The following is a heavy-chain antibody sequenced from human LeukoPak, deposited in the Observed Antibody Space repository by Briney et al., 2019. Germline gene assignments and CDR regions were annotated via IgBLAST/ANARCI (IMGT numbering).Heavy chain of an antibody. J-gene: IGHJ3*02. Sequence: ASVKVSCKASGYTFTGYYMHWVRQAPGQGLEWMGWINPNSGGTNYAQKFQGRVTMTRDTSISTAYLQWSSLRASDTAMYYCARQRSRDGYNYDGFDIWGQGTMVTVSS. V-gene: IGHV1-2*02. CDR3: ARQRSRDGYNYDGFDI. CDR1: GYTFTGYY. D-gene: IGHD5-24*01. CDR2: INPNSGGT.